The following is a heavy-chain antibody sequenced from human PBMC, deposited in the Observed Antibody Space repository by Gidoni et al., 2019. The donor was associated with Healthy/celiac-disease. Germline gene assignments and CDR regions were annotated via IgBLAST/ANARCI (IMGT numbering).Heavy chain of an antibody. CDR3: AKAGALRLGYLRPDAFDI. CDR1: GFTFRSYA. Sequence: EVQLLDSGGGLVQPGGSLRLSCAASGFTFRSYAMSWVRQGPGKGLEWVSAISGSGGSTYYADSVKGRFTISRDNSKNTLYLQMNSLRAEDTAVYYCAKAGALRLGYLRPDAFDIWGQGTMVTVSS. CDR2: ISGSGGST. J-gene: IGHJ3*02. D-gene: IGHD3-16*01. V-gene: IGHV3-23*01.